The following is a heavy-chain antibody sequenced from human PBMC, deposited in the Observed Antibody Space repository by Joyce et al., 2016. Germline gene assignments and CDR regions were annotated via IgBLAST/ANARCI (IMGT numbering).Heavy chain of an antibody. CDR2: MIPIFGTV. Sequence: GAEVKKPGSSVKVSCKVSGGSFSTYGISWVRQAPGQGLEWMGAMIPIFGTVDFAQKFQDRVTMTADESTNIAHMELSSMRSEDTAVYYCARGVGYRDALGGDYYGMDVWGQGTTVIVAS. CDR1: GGSFSTYG. J-gene: IGHJ6*02. D-gene: IGHD5-12*01. V-gene: IGHV1-69*01. CDR3: ARGVGYRDALGGDYYGMDV.